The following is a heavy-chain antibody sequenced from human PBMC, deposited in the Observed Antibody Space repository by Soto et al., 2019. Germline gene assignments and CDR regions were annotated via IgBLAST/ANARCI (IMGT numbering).Heavy chain of an antibody. CDR2: IKVSTGIT. V-gene: IGHV1-18*01. D-gene: IGHD6-19*01. CDR3: ARHYSSDWHFVFDS. J-gene: IGHJ4*02. Sequence: QVQLMQSGAEVKEPGASVKVSCKASGYTFVNHGVSWVRQAPGQGLEWMGWIKVSTGITNYAGNFQGRVTMTTDTSTSTVYMELRSLRSADTAVYFCARHYSSDWHFVFDSWGQATRVTVSS. CDR1: GYTFVNHG.